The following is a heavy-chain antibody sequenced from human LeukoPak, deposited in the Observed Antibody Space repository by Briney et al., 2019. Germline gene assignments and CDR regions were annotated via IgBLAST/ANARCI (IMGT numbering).Heavy chain of an antibody. CDR3: ARSRGYCTNGVCYSGWNY. CDR2: INHCGST. CDR1: GGSFSGYY. D-gene: IGHD2-8*01. Sequence: PSETLSLTCAVYGGSFSGYYWSWIRQPPGKGLEWIGEINHCGSTNYNPSLKSRVTISVDTSKNQFSLKLSSVTAADTAVYYCARSRGYCTNGVCYSGWNYWGQEPWSPSPQ. V-gene: IGHV4-34*01. J-gene: IGHJ4*01.